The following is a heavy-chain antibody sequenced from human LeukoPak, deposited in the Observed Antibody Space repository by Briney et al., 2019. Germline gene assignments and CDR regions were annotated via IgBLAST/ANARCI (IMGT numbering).Heavy chain of an antibody. D-gene: IGHD6-19*01. J-gene: IGHJ4*02. CDR1: GFTVSSNY. CDR2: TYSGGST. V-gene: IGHV3-66*02. CDR3: ARGSTRIAVAVV. Sequence: GGSLRLSCAASGFTVSSNYMSWVRQAPGKGLEWVSVTYSGGSTYYADSVKGRFTISRDNSKNTLYLQMNSLRAEDTAVYYCARGSTRIAVAVVWGQGTLVTVSS.